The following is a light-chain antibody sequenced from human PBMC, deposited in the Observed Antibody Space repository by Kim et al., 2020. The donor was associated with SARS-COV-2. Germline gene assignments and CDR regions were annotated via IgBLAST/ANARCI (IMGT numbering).Light chain of an antibody. CDR2: SAS. J-gene: IGKJ3*01. CDR1: QSVSST. V-gene: IGKV3-15*01. CDR3: QQDNNRTT. Sequence: EIVMTQSPATLSLSPGERATLSCRASQSVSSTLAWYQLKGGQPPRLLIYSASTRANGIPAMFSGSGSGTEFTLTISSLQSEDVAVYCCQQDNNRTTFGPGTKVDIK.